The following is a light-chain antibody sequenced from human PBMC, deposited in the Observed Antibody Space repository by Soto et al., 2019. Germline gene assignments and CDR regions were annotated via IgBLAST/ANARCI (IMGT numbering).Light chain of an antibody. V-gene: IGLV2-14*03. J-gene: IGLJ1*01. CDR3: SSFTSNRIYV. Sequence: QSALTQPTSVSGSPGQSITISCTGNHTDIGTYDYVSWYQQHPGRAPRLLIHGVTTRPSGISDRFSASKSGLTASLTISGLQTEDEADYYCSSFTSNRIYVFGPGTKLTVL. CDR1: HTDIGTYDY. CDR2: GVT.